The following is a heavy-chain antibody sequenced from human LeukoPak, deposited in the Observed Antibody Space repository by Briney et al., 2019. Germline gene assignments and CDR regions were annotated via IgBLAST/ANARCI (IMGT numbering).Heavy chain of an antibody. J-gene: IGHJ4*02. V-gene: IGHV3-74*01. CDR3: AKEFSSSSGRYFDY. D-gene: IGHD6-6*01. CDR1: GFTFSSYW. CDR2: INTEGSDT. Sequence: GGSLRLSCAASGFTFSSYWMHWVRQVPGKGPVWVSRINTEGSDTTYADSVKGRFTISRDNAKNTLYLQMNSLRAEDTAVYYCAKEFSSSSGRYFDYWGQGSLVTVSS.